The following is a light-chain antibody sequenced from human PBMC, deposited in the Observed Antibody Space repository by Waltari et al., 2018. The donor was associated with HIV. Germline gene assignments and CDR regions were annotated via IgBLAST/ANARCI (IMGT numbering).Light chain of an antibody. Sequence: SYVLTQPPSVSVAPGKTAKIACEGDNLEIKSVHWYQQRPGQAPIQVIDGDSDRPSGVPERFSGSNSGNTATLSITRVEVGDEADYYCQVWDSSSEHWVFGGGTKLTVL. CDR1: NLEIKS. V-gene: IGLV3-21*04. CDR2: GDS. J-gene: IGLJ3*02. CDR3: QVWDSSSEHWV.